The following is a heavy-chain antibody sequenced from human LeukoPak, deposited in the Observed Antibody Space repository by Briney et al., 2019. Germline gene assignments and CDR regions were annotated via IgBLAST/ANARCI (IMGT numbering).Heavy chain of an antibody. Sequence: GGSLRLSCAASGFTFGNFGMTWVRQAPGKGLQWVSGITGSTTWTYYAASVKGRFTVSRDNSQNTLHLQMNSLRADDTAVYYCARELVSSGTGYFDLWGRGTLVTVSS. J-gene: IGHJ2*01. V-gene: IGHV3-23*01. CDR3: ARELVSSGTGYFDL. D-gene: IGHD3-10*02. CDR1: GFTFGNFG. CDR2: ITGSTTWT.